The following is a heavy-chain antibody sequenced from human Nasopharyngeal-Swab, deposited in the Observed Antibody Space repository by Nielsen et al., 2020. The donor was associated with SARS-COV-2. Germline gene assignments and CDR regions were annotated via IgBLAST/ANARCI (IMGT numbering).Heavy chain of an antibody. J-gene: IGHJ6*02. V-gene: IGHV1-46*01. CDR1: GYTFTSYY. D-gene: IGHD3-16*01. CDR3: ARAGYDYVWGAMLSAPRYGMDV. Sequence: ASVKVSCKASGYTFTSYYMHWVRQAPGQGLEWMGIINPSGGSTSYAQKLQGRVTMTTDTSTSTAYMELRSLRSDDTAVYYCARAGYDYVWGAMLSAPRYGMDVWGQGTTVTVSS. CDR2: INPSGGST.